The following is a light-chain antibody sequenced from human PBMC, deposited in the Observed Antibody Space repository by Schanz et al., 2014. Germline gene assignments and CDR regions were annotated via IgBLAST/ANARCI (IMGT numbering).Light chain of an antibody. CDR2: GAS. Sequence: EIVLTQSPGTLSLSPGERATLSCRASQSISSSFLAWYQHKPGQAPRLLIHGASTRATGIPDRFSGSGSGTDFTLTISSLQSEDSAVYYCQQYNYWPDTFGQGTKLEIK. CDR3: QQYNYWPDT. J-gene: IGKJ2*01. CDR1: QSISSSF. V-gene: IGKV3-20*01.